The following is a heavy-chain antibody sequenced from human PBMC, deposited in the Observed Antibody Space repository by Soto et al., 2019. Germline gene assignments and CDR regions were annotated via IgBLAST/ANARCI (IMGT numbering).Heavy chain of an antibody. CDR3: ARGVPAGVDY. J-gene: IGHJ4*02. V-gene: IGHV1-8*01. CDR2: MQPSSGTT. CDR1: GYTFTSFG. Sequence: ASVKVSCKASGYTFTSFGISWVRQTTGQGLEWMGWMQPSSGTTDYAQKFQDRVTMTRDTSTNTAYMELSSLRSDDTAFYYCARGVPAGVDYWGQGTLVTVSS. D-gene: IGHD1-26*01.